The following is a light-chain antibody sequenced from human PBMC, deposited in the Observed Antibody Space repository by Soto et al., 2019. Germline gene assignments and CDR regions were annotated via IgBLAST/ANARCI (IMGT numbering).Light chain of an antibody. CDR3: AAWDDRLSAWV. Sequence: QSVLTQPPSVSGAPGQRVTISCTGSSSNIGAGFDVHWYQQFPGTAPQLLIYSDNQRPSGVPDRFSGSKSGTSASLAISGLRSEDEADYYCAAWDDRLSAWVFGGGTKLTVL. V-gene: IGLV1-47*02. CDR2: SDN. J-gene: IGLJ3*02. CDR1: SSNIGAGFD.